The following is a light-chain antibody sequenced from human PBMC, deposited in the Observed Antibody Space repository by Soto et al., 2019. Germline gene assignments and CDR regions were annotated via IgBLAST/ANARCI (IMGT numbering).Light chain of an antibody. CDR2: EVN. J-gene: IGLJ1*01. CDR1: SSDVGTYTL. CDR3: SSYAGPITFYV. Sequence: QTVVTQPASVSGSPGQSITISCTGTSSDVGTYTLVSWYQQHPGKAPKLVIYEVNKRPAGVSKRFSGSRSGDTASLTISGLQAEDEDDYYCSSYAGPITFYVFGTGTKVTVL. V-gene: IGLV2-23*02.